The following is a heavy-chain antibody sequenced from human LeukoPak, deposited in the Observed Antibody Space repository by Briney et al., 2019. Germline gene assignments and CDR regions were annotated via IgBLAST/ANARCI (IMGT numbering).Heavy chain of an antibody. J-gene: IGHJ4*02. V-gene: IGHV3-23*01. Sequence: GGSLRLSCAASGFTFSSYAMSWVRQAPGKGLEWVSAISGSGGSTYYADSVKGRFTISRDNSKNTLYLQMNSPRAEDTAVYYCAKDQHGSGSYSVYWGQGTLVTVSS. CDR2: ISGSGGST. CDR1: GFTFSSYA. CDR3: AKDQHGSGSYSVY. D-gene: IGHD3-10*01.